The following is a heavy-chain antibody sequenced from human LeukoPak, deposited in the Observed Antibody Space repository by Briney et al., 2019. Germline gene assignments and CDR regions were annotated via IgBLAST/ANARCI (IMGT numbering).Heavy chain of an antibody. CDR2: ISYAGSNN. CDR3: ARAAHTTYVLGRYYYYAMDV. Sequence: GGSLRLSCAASEFTFSSYTMNWVRQAPGKGLEWVARISYAGSNNYYADSVKGRFTISSDNPKNTLYLQMDSLRAEDTAVYYCARAAHTTYVLGRYYYYAMDVWGQGTTVTVSS. J-gene: IGHJ6*02. V-gene: IGHV3-30-3*01. CDR1: EFTFSSYT. D-gene: IGHD3-10*01.